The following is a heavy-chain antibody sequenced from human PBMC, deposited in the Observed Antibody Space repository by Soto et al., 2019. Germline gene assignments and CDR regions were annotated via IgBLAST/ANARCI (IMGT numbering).Heavy chain of an antibody. D-gene: IGHD6-6*01. V-gene: IGHV2-5*02. CDR2: IYWDDDK. CDR1: GFSLSTSGVG. CDR3: AYRLPYNSYWETGWFDP. J-gene: IGHJ5*02. Sequence: QITLKESGPTLVKPTQTLTLTCTFSGFSLSTSGVGVGWIRQPPGKALECLALIYWDDDKRYKPTLKSRLTIPKDTYKSQVVLTMTNMDPGDTATYHCAYRLPYNSYWETGWFDPWGQGTLVTVSS.